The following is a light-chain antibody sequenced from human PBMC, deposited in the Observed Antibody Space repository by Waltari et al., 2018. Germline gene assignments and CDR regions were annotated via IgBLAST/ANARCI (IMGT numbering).Light chain of an antibody. CDR2: GNT. CDR1: SSNFGAGYD. V-gene: IGLV1-40*01. CDR3: QSFDSSLSASV. J-gene: IGLJ3*02. Sequence: QSVLTQPPSMSGAPGQKVTIPCTGGSSNFGAGYDVHWYQQFPGAAPKLLIFGNTNRASGVPGRFSGSKSGTSASLAIAVLQSEDEAVYYCQSFDSSLSASVFGGGTKLTVL.